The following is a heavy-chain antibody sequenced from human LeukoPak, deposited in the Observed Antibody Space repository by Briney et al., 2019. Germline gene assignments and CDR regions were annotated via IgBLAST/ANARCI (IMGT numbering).Heavy chain of an antibody. V-gene: IGHV1-8*02. CDR2: MNPNSGNT. Sequence: ASVKVSCKASGYTFTSYGISWVRQAPGQGLEWMGWMNPNSGNTGYAQKFQGRVTMTRNTSISTAYMELSSLRSEDTAVYYCATGYSYFRSFDYWGQGTLVTVSS. J-gene: IGHJ4*02. CDR1: GYTFTSYG. CDR3: ATGYSYFRSFDY. D-gene: IGHD5-18*01.